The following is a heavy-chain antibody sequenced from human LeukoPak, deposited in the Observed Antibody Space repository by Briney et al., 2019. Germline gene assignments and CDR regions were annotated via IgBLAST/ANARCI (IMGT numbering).Heavy chain of an antibody. CDR3: ARRYFRRSFNWFDP. CDR2: IYPGDSDT. CDR1: GYSLTCYW. D-gene: IGHD3-10*02. Sequence: GEFLKTLRKSSGYSLTCYWHALGPQVPRKGLGGMGSIYPGDSDTRYSPSFQGQVTISADKSISTAYLQWSSLKASDTAMYYCARRYFRRSFNWFDPWGQGTLVTVSS. J-gene: IGHJ5*02. V-gene: IGHV5-51*01.